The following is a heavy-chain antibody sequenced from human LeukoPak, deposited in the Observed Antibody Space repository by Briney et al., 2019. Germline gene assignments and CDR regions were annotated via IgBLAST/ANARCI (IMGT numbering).Heavy chain of an antibody. Sequence: GGSLRLSCAASGFTFSSYAMHWVRQAPGKGLEWVAVISYDGSNKYYADSVKGRFTISRDNSKNTLYLQMNSLRAEDTAVYYCANGGTYSSGPWGQGTLVTVSS. CDR2: ISYDGSNK. V-gene: IGHV3-30-3*01. CDR1: GFTFSSYA. J-gene: IGHJ5*02. CDR3: ANGGTYSSGP. D-gene: IGHD3-22*01.